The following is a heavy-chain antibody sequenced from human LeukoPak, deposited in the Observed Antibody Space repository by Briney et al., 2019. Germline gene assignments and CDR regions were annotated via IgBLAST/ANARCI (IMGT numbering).Heavy chain of an antibody. CDR2: IYYSGST. CDR3: AREWGSWHEKSWFDP. CDR1: GGSISSSSYY. Sequence: PSETLSLTCTVSGGSISSSSYYWGWIRQPPGKGLEWIGSIYYSGSTYYNPSLKSRVTISVDTSKNQFSLKLSSVTAADTAVNYCAREWGSWHEKSWFDPWGQGTLVTVSS. D-gene: IGHD6-13*01. J-gene: IGHJ5*02. V-gene: IGHV4-39*07.